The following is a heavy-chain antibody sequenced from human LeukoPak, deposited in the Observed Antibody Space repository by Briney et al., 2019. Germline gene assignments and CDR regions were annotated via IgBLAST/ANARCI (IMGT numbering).Heavy chain of an antibody. D-gene: IGHD3-10*01. J-gene: IGHJ4*02. V-gene: IGHV4-59*01. CDR2: IYYSGST. CDR1: GGSISRYY. CDR3: ARGRLLWFGEFDY. Sequence: SETLSLTCTVSGGSISRYYWSWIRQPPGKGLEWIGYIYYSGSTNYNPSLKSRVTISVDTSKNQFSLKLSSVTAADTAVYYCARGRLLWFGEFDYWGQGTLVTVSS.